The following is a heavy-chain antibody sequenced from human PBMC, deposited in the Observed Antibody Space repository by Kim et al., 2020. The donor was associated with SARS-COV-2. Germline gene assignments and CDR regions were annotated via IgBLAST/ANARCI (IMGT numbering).Heavy chain of an antibody. CDR2: IKPNAGTT. Sequence: ASVKVSCKTSGYTFTSYYIHWVRQAPGQGLEWMGMIKPNAGTTRKAQKFQGRVTLTSDTSTNTAYMELSSLISEDTAIYYCARETPWRGWFDVWGQGTLV. J-gene: IGHJ5*02. CDR3: ARETPWRGWFDV. V-gene: IGHV1-46*01. D-gene: IGHD3-10*01. CDR1: GYTFTSYY.